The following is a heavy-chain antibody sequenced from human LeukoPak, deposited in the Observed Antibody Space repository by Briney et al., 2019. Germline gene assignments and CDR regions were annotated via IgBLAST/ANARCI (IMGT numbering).Heavy chain of an antibody. CDR2: ISYDGSNK. V-gene: IGHV3-30*18. J-gene: IGHJ1*01. D-gene: IGHD5-12*01. Sequence: GGSLRLSCAASGFTFSSYGMHWVRQAPGKGLEWVAVISYDGSNKYYADSVKGRFTISRDNSKNTLYLQMNSLRAEDTAVYYCAKESAGSGYSGYDYFEYFQHWGQDTLVTVSS. CDR3: AKESAGSGYSGYDYFEYFQH. CDR1: GFTFSSYG.